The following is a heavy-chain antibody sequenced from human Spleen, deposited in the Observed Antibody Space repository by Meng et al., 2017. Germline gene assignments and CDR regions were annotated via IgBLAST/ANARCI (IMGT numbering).Heavy chain of an antibody. CDR1: GYSFTDYY. J-gene: IGHJ4*02. CDR2: ISAYNGNT. CDR3: ARDFDSSFSGY. V-gene: IGHV1-18*04. Sequence: ASVKVSCKTSGYSFTDYYIHWLRQAPGQGLEWMGWISAYNGNTNYAQKLQGRVTMTTDTSTSTAYMELRSLRSDDTAVYYCARDFDSSFSGYWGQGTLVTVSS. D-gene: IGHD6-6*01.